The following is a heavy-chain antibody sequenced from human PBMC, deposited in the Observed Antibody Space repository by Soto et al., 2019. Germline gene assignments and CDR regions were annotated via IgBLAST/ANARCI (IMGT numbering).Heavy chain of an antibody. CDR1: GYMFFRYW. V-gene: IGHV5-51*01. CDR3: ARIYGSGSFYKRGYYDH. CDR2: IYPDDSDT. Sequence: PXESLKISCKASGYMFFRYWIAWVRQMPGKGLEWMGIIYPDDSDTRYSPSFQGQVTISVDKSSNTAYPQWSRLKASDTAMYYCARIYGSGSFYKRGYYDHWGQGTLVTVSS. D-gene: IGHD3-10*01. J-gene: IGHJ4*02.